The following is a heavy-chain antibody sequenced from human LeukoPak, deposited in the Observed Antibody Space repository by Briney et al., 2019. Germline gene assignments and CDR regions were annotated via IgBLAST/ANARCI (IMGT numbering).Heavy chain of an antibody. Sequence: LGGSLRLSCVASGFTVSSNPMSWVRQAPGKGLEWVSVTYSAGRSFFADSVKGRFTVSTDNSKTTLYLQMNSLRAEDTALYYCARTSPTVTTSSDLWGRGTLVTVSS. J-gene: IGHJ2*01. CDR3: ARTSPTVTTSSDL. D-gene: IGHD4-17*01. V-gene: IGHV3-53*01. CDR1: GFTVSSNP. CDR2: TYSAGRS.